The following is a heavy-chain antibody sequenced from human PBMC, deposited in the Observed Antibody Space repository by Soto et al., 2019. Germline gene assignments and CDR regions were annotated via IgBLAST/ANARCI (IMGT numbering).Heavy chain of an antibody. V-gene: IGHV3-23*01. J-gene: IGHJ4*02. Sequence: PGGSLRLSCAASGFTFSSYAMSRVRQAPGKGLEWVSAISGSGGSTYYADSVKGRFTISRDNSKNTLYLQMNSLRAEDTAVYYCAKAGRWGYDPDHKFDYWGQGTVVTVSS. CDR1: GFTFSSYA. CDR3: AKAGRWGYDPDHKFDY. D-gene: IGHD2-15*01. CDR2: ISGSGGST.